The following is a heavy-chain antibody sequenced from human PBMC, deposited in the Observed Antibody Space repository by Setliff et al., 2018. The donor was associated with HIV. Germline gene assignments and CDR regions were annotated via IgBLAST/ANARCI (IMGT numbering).Heavy chain of an antibody. D-gene: IGHD2-2*01. V-gene: IGHV1-18*01. CDR3: AIFPSSSSNTLDS. CDR1: GYSFTNYG. Sequence: ASVKVSCKASGYSFTNYGISWVRQAPGQGLEWMGWISSYNDNTNYALNLQGRVTMTTDTSTSTAFLELITLTPDDTAVYFCAIFPSSSSNTLDSWGQGTPVTVSS. CDR2: ISSYNDNT. J-gene: IGHJ4*02.